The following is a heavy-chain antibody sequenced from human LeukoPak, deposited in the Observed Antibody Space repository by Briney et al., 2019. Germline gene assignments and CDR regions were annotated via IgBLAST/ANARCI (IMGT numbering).Heavy chain of an antibody. V-gene: IGHV3-53*01. Sequence: GGSLRLSCAASGFTFSSYWMHWVRQAPGKGLEWVSVIYSGGSTYYADSVKGRFTTSRDNSKNTLYLQMNSLRAEDTAVYYCARQESYYYYYYMDVWGKGTTVTISS. J-gene: IGHJ6*03. CDR2: IYSGGST. CDR1: GFTFSSYW. CDR3: ARQESYYYYYYMDV.